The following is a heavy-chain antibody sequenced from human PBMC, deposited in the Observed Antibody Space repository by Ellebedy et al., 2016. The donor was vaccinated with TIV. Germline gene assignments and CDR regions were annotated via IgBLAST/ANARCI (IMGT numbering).Heavy chain of an antibody. D-gene: IGHD2-2*01. J-gene: IGHJ4*02. CDR3: AGELHCSSTSCYRFGVV. CDR1: GGSISSSNW. CDR2: IYHSGST. V-gene: IGHV4-4*02. Sequence: SETLSLTXAVSGGSISSSNWWSWVRQPLGKGLEWIGEIYHSGSTNYNPSLKSRVTISVDKSKNQFSLKLSSVTAADTAVYYCAGELHCSSTSCYRFGVVWGQGTLVTVSS.